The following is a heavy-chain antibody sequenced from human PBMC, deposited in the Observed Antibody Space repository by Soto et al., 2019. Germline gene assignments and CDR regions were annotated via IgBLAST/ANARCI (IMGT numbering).Heavy chain of an antibody. J-gene: IGHJ3*02. V-gene: IGHV4-59*01. Sequence: SETLSLTCTFSGGSIISYYWSWIRQPPGKGLEWIGYIYYSGSTNYSPSLKSQVTISVDTSKNQFSLKLSSVTAADTAVYYCARAGSYYNKNAFDIWGQGTMVTVSS. D-gene: IGHD3-10*01. CDR3: ARAGSYYNKNAFDI. CDR2: IYYSGST. CDR1: GGSIISYY.